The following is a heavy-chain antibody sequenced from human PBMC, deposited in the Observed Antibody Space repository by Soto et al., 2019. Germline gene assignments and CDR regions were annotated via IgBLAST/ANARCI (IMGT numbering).Heavy chain of an antibody. CDR1: GASMNSYH. Sequence: SETLSLTCTVSGASMNSYHWSWIRQPAGKGLEWIGHIHSSGSTNYNPSLKSRVTMSVDTSKNQFSLRLMSLTAADTAVYYCARDQGVAAAGITWFDPWGQGSLVTV. D-gene: IGHD6-13*01. V-gene: IGHV4-4*07. CDR2: IHSSGST. J-gene: IGHJ5*02. CDR3: ARDQGVAAAGITWFDP.